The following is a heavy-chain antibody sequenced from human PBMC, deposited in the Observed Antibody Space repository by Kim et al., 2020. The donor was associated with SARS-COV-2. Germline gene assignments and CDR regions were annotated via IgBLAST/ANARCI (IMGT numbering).Heavy chain of an antibody. V-gene: IGHV1-69*13. CDR2: IIPIFGTA. D-gene: IGHD2-21*01. CDR3: ARVWPTKHYYYYYGMDV. Sequence: SVKVSCKASGGTFSSYAISWVRQAPGQGLEWMGGIIPIFGTANYAQKFQGRVTITADESTSTAYMELSSLRSEDTAVYYCARVWPTKHYYYYYGMDVWGQGTTVTVSS. CDR1: GGTFSSYA. J-gene: IGHJ6*02.